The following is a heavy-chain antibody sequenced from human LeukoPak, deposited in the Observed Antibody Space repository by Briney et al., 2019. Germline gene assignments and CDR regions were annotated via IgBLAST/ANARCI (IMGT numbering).Heavy chain of an antibody. V-gene: IGHV1-24*01. CDR3: ATHPRTWSIVATIYFDY. D-gene: IGHD5-12*01. J-gene: IGHJ4*02. CDR2: FDPEDGET. Sequence: ASVKVSCKVSGYTLTELSMHWVRQDPGKGLEWMGGFDPEDGETIYAQKFQGRVTMTEDTSTDTAYMELSSLRSEDTAVYYCATHPRTWSIVATIYFDYWGQGTLVTVSS. CDR1: GYTLTELS.